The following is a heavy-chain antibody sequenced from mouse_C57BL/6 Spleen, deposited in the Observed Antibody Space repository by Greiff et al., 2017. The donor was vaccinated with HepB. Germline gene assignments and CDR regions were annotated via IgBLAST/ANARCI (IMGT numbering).Heavy chain of an antibody. CDR1: GYTFTSYW. J-gene: IGHJ1*03. CDR2: IDPSDSYT. CDR3: ARSGDYYGSSYDWYFDV. Sequence: VQLQQPGAELVRPGTSVKLSCKASGYTFTSYWMHWVKQRPGQGLEWIGVIDPSDSYTNYNQKFKGKATLTVDTSSSTAYMQLSSLTSEDSAVYYCARSGDYYGSSYDWYFDVWGTGTTVTVSS. D-gene: IGHD1-1*01. V-gene: IGHV1-59*01.